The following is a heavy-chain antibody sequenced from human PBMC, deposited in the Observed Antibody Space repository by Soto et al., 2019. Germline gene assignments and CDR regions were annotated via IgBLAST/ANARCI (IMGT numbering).Heavy chain of an antibody. CDR2: VYYSGST. J-gene: IGHJ5*02. V-gene: IGHV4-59*01. D-gene: IGHD5-18*01. Sequence: ETLSLTCTVSGGSISSYYWSWIRQPPGKGLEWIGYVYYSGSTNYNPSLKSRVTISVDTSKNQFSLKLSSVTAADTAVYYCARDHGYSYGKNWFDPWGQGTLVTVSS. CDR3: ARDHGYSYGKNWFDP. CDR1: GGSISSYY.